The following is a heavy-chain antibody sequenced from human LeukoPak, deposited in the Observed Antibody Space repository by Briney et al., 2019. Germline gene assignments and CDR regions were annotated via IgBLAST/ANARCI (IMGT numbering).Heavy chain of an antibody. Sequence: GSLRLSCAASGFTFSSCGFNWVRQAPGKGLEWVSSIGPTGTDRYYADSVRGRFTISRDNAKNSMYLQMDSLRDEDTAAYYCATETIGRHYDYWGQGTLLTVSS. V-gene: IGHV3-21*01. CDR3: ATETIGRHYDY. CDR1: GFTFSSCG. D-gene: IGHD1-14*01. J-gene: IGHJ4*02. CDR2: IGPTGTDR.